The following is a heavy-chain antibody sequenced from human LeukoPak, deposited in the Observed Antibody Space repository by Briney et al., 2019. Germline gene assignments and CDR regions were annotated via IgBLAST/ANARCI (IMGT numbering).Heavy chain of an antibody. CDR2: ISWNSGSI. D-gene: IGHD4-17*01. V-gene: IGHV3-9*03. Sequence: GRSLRLSCAASGFTFDDYAMHWVRQAPGKGLEWVSGISWNSGSIGYADSVKGRFTISRDNAKNSLYLQMNSLRAEDMALYYCAKGFDYGDYGAFDYWGLGTLVTVSS. CDR3: AKGFDYGDYGAFDY. J-gene: IGHJ4*02. CDR1: GFTFDDYA.